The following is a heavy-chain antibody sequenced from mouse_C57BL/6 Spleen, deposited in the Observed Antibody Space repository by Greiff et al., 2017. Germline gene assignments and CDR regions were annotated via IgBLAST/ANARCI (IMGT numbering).Heavy chain of an antibody. D-gene: IGHD2-3*01. CDR3: ARFPIYDGYYNYFDY. J-gene: IGHJ2*01. Sequence: VHLVESGPELVKPGASVKISCKASGYTFTDYYINWVKQRPGQGLEWIGWIFPGSGSTYYNEKFKGKATLTVDKSSSTAYMLLSSLTSEDSAVYFCARFPIYDGYYNYFDYWGQGTTLTVSS. V-gene: IGHV1-75*01. CDR1: GYTFTDYY. CDR2: IFPGSGST.